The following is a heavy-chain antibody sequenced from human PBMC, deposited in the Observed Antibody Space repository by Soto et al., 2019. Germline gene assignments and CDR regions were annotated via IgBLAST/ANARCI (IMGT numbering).Heavy chain of an antibody. CDR1: GGSISSSSYY. Sequence: QLQLQESGPGLVKPSETLSLTCTVSGGSISSSSYYWGWIRQPPGKGLEWIGSIYYSGSTYYNPSLKSRVTISVDTSQNQFSLKLSSVTAADTAVYYCAMYVDIVATTSWFDPWGQGTLVTVSS. J-gene: IGHJ5*02. D-gene: IGHD5-12*01. V-gene: IGHV4-39*01. CDR2: IYYSGST. CDR3: AMYVDIVATTSWFDP.